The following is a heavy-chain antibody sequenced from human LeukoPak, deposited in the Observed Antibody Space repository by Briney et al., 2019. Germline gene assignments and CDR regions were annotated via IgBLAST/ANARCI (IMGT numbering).Heavy chain of an antibody. J-gene: IGHJ3*02. CDR2: ISAYNGNT. CDR3: ASGGGVMVRGAFDI. V-gene: IGHV1-18*01. D-gene: IGHD3-10*01. CDR1: GYTFTSYG. Sequence: ASVKVSFKASGYTFTSYGISWVRQAPGQGLEWMGWISAYNGNTNYAQKLQGRVTMTTDTSTSTAYMELRSLRSDDTAVYYCASGGGVMVRGAFDIWGQGTMVTVSS.